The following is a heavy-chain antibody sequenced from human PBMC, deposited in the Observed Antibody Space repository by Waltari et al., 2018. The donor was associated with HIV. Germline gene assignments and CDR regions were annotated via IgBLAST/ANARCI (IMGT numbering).Heavy chain of an antibody. V-gene: IGHV4-30-4*08. CDR1: GGSINSGDYY. CDR3: ARVLRRDYYFDY. CDR2: IYYSGSH. J-gene: IGHJ4*02. Sequence: QVQLQESGPGLVKPSQTLSLTCTVSGGSINSGDYYWSRIRQPPGEGLEAIGYIYYSGSHYCNPALKSRVTIAVDRSKNQFSLKRSSVTAADTAVYYCARVLRRDYYFDYWGQGTLVTVSS.